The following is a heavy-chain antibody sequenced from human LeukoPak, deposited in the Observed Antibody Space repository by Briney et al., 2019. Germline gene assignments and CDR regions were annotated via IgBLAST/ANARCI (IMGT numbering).Heavy chain of an antibody. CDR2: IIPIFGTA. CDR1: GYTFTGYY. CDR3: ARDRCSGGSCYSDSHAFDI. Sequence: SVKVSCKASGYTFTGYYMHWVRQAPGQGLEWMGGIIPIFGTANYAQKFQGRVTITTDESTSTAYMELSSLRSEDTAVYYCARDRCSGGSCYSDSHAFDIWGQGTMVTVSS. D-gene: IGHD2-15*01. V-gene: IGHV1-69*05. J-gene: IGHJ3*02.